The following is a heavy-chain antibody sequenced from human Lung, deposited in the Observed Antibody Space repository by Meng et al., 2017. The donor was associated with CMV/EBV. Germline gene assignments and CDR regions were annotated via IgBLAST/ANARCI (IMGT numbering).Heavy chain of an antibody. CDR3: ARDHDYDFWSGYVDY. CDR2: ISSNGGST. Sequence: GESLKISCAASGFTFSSYAMHWVRQAPGKGLEYVSAISSNGGSTYYADSVKGRFTISRDNSKNTLYLQMGSLRAEDMAVYYCARDHDYDFWSGYVDYWGQGXLVTFSS. V-gene: IGHV3-64*02. J-gene: IGHJ4*02. D-gene: IGHD3-3*01. CDR1: GFTFSSYA.